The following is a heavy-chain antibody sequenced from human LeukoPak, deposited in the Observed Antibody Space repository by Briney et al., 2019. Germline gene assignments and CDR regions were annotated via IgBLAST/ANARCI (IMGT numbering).Heavy chain of an antibody. CDR1: GFSLSTTGGG. Sequence: CAPTLANPAQALTLTCTFSGFSLSTTGGGVGWIRQPPGKSRNRFVRIFWDDDKRYSPPLKSRLTTTTDTNNNQLVLTMTNMDPVATATYYCADIIYSWLSFDYCGEGTLVIVSS. CDR3: ADIIYSWLSFDY. V-gene: IGHV2-5*02. J-gene: IGHJ4*02. D-gene: IGHD2-21*01. CDR2: IFWDDDK.